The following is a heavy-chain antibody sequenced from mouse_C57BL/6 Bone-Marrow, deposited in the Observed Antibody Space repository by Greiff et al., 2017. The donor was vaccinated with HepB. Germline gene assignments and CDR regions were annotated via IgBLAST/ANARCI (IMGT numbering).Heavy chain of an antibody. V-gene: IGHV3-6*01. CDR2: ISYDGSN. CDR3: ARLLVHWYFDV. D-gene: IGHD6-2*01. Sequence: ESGPGLVKPSQSLSLTCSVTGYSITSGYYWNWIRQFPGNKLEWMGYISYDGSNNYNPSLKNRISITRDTSKNQFFLKLNSVTTEDTATYYCARLLVHWYFDVWGTGTTVTVSS. J-gene: IGHJ1*03. CDR1: GYSITSGYY.